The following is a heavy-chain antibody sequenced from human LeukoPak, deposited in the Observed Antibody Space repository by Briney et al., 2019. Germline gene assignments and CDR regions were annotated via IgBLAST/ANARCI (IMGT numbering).Heavy chain of an antibody. CDR1: GGSISSGDYY. V-gene: IGHV4-30-4*01. J-gene: IGHJ5*02. Sequence: SETLSLTCTVSGGSISSGDYYWSWIRQPPGKGLEWIGYIYYSGSTYYNPSLKSQVTISVDTSKNQFSLKLSSVTAADTAVYYCARAYRPTPLYNWFDPWGQGTLVTVSS. D-gene: IGHD3-16*01. CDR3: ARAYRPTPLYNWFDP. CDR2: IYYSGST.